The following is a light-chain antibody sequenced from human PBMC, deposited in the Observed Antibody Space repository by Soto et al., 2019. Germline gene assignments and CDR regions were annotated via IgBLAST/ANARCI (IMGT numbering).Light chain of an antibody. CDR3: QQYYDWPIT. V-gene: IGKV3-15*01. Sequence: EIVLTQSPGTLSLSPGERATLSCRASQSVSSSHLARYQQKPGQAPRLLIYAASTRAAGTPARFSGSGSGTDFTLTISSLQSEDFAVYYCQQYYDWPITFGQGTRLEIK. J-gene: IGKJ5*01. CDR1: QSVSSSH. CDR2: AAS.